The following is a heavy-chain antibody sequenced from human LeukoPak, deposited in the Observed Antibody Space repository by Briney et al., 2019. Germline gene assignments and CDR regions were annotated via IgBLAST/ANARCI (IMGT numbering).Heavy chain of an antibody. CDR3: ARDRGDYGSSDY. CDR2: ISSISRYI. Sequence: WGSLRLSCAASGFTFSSYSMNWVGQAPGKELEWVSSISSISRYIYYADSVKGRFTISRDNAKNSLYLQMNSLKAEDTAVYYCARDRGDYGSSDYWGQGTLVTVSS. V-gene: IGHV3-21*01. D-gene: IGHD3-10*01. J-gene: IGHJ4*02. CDR1: GFTFSSYS.